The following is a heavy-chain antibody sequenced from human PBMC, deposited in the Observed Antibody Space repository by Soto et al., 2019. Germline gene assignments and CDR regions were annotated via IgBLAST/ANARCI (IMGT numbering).Heavy chain of an antibody. V-gene: IGHV4-39*01. Sequence: SETLSLTCTVSGGTIISSSYYWGWIRQPPGKGLEWIGSIYYSGSTYYNPSLKSRVTISVDTSKNQFSLKLSSVTAADTAVYYCARQSIAARRALDYYYGMDVWGQGTTVTVSS. CDR3: ARQSIAARRALDYYYGMDV. CDR2: IYYSGST. CDR1: GGTIISSSYY. J-gene: IGHJ6*02. D-gene: IGHD6-6*01.